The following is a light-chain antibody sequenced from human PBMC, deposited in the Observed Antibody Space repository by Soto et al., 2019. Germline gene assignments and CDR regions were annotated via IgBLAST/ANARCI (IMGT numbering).Light chain of an antibody. CDR3: SSYTSKSSLI. J-gene: IGLJ2*01. CDR2: EVR. Sequence: ALTQPASVSGSPGQSITISCAGTMRDVGAYNLVSWYQQHPGRAPQLIIYEVRNRPSGISFRFSGSKSGNTASLTISGLQAEDEADYYCSSYTSKSSLIFGGGTQLTVL. V-gene: IGLV2-14*01. CDR1: MRDVGAYNL.